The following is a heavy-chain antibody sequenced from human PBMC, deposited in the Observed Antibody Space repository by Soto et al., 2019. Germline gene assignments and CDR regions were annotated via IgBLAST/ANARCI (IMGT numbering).Heavy chain of an antibody. V-gene: IGHV5-51*01. Sequence: PGESLKISCKGSGYSFTSYWIGWVRQMPGKGLEWMGIIYPGDSDTRYSPSFQGQVTISADKSISTAYLKLSSVTAADTAVYYCARLPKYSNSWYYFDYWGQGTLVTVSS. J-gene: IGHJ4*02. CDR1: GYSFTSYW. D-gene: IGHD6-13*01. CDR2: IYPGDSDT. CDR3: ARLPKYSNSWYYFDY.